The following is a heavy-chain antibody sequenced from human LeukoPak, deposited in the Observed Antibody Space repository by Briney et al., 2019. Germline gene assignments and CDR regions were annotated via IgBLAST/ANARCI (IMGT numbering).Heavy chain of an antibody. J-gene: IGHJ6*03. CDR1: GYTFTGYY. V-gene: IGHV1-2*02. CDR2: INPNSGGT. D-gene: IGHD3-3*01. Sequence: ASVKVSCKASGYTFTGYYMHWVRQAPGQGLEWMGWINPNSGGTNYAQKLQGRVTMTRDTSISTAYMELSRLRSDDTAVYYCARAQITIFGVVILYYYYMDVWGKGTTVTVSS. CDR3: ARAQITIFGVVILYYYYMDV.